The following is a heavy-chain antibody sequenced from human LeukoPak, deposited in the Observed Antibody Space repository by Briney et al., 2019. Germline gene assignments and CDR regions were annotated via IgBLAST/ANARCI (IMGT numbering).Heavy chain of an antibody. V-gene: IGHV3-11*04. D-gene: IGHD1-26*01. Sequence: GGSLRLSCAASGFTFSDYYMGWIRRAPGKGLEWVSSIGGNGNTINYADTVKGRFTISRDNAKNSLYLQMNSLRTEDTAVYYCARGLRGATDYWGQGTLVTVSS. CDR1: GFTFSDYY. CDR3: ARGLRGATDY. CDR2: IGGNGNTI. J-gene: IGHJ4*02.